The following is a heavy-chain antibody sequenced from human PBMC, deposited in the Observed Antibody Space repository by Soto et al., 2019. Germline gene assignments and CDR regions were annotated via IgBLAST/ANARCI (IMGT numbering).Heavy chain of an antibody. D-gene: IGHD6-6*01. Sequence: SGPTLVNPTETLTLTCSVSGFSLTNGRMGVSWIRQPPGKALEWLAVIYWNDDKSYSPSLKSRLTISKDTSKKQVVLTMMNMAPVDTGTYYCAQVDDVAALFAYLGQGTLVTVSS. J-gene: IGHJ4*02. V-gene: IGHV2-5*01. CDR2: IYWNDDK. CDR1: GFSLTNGRMG. CDR3: AQVDDVAALFAY.